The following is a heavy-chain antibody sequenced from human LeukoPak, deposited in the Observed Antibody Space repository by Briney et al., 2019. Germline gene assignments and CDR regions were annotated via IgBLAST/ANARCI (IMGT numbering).Heavy chain of an antibody. Sequence: ASVKVSCKASGYTFTGYYMHWVRQAPGQGLEWMGWINPKSGGTNEAQKFHDRVTMTRDTSISTAYMELSRLRSDDTAVYYCARADILAGYYIVDYWGQGTLVTVSS. CDR1: GYTFTGYY. CDR2: INPKSGGT. J-gene: IGHJ4*02. CDR3: ARADILAGYYIVDY. D-gene: IGHD3-9*01. V-gene: IGHV1-2*02.